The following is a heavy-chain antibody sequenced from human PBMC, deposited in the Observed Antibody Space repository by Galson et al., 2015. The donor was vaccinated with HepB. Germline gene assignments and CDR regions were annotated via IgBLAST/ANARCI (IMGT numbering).Heavy chain of an antibody. D-gene: IGHD3-16*01. CDR1: GGSISSSKYY. Sequence: SETLSLTCTVSGGSISSSKYYWVWIRQPPGKGLEWIGSIYYTGNTYYQTSLKSRLTISVDTSKNQFSLKLSSVTAADTAVYYCAAPVVVRGRRYWDLWGQGTLVTVSS. J-gene: IGHJ5*02. CDR2: IYYTGNT. V-gene: IGHV4-39*07. CDR3: AAPVVVRGRRYWDL.